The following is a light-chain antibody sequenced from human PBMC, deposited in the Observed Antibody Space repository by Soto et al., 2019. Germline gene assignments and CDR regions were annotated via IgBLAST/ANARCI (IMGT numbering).Light chain of an antibody. CDR3: SSYTNSSTRI. CDR2: DVS. J-gene: IGLJ2*01. CDR1: SSDVGGYDY. Sequence: QSALTQRASVSGSPGQSITISCTGTSSDVGGYDYVSWYQQHPGKAPKLIIYDVSNRPSGISNRFSASKSGNTASLTISGLQAEDEADYYCSSYTNSSTRIFGGGTKVTVL. V-gene: IGLV2-14*01.